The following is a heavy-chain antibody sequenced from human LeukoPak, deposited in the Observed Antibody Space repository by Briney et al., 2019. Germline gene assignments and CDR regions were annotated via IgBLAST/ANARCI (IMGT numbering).Heavy chain of an antibody. Sequence: ASVKVSCKASGYSFVLYGISWVRQAPGEGPEWMGWISGSTGDTNYAQKFQGRVTMTAGTSSSTAYMELRSLRLDDMAVYYCARDENYGIFFNVDYWGQGTLVTDSS. D-gene: IGHD4-17*01. V-gene: IGHV1-18*03. J-gene: IGHJ4*02. CDR2: ISGSTGDT. CDR3: ARDENYGIFFNVDY. CDR1: GYSFVLYG.